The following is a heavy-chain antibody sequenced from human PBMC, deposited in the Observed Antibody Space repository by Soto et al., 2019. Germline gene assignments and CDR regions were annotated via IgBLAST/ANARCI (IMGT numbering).Heavy chain of an antibody. D-gene: IGHD2-8*01. V-gene: IGHV1-3*01. Sequence: ASVKVSFKASGYTFTSYAMHWVRQAPGQRLEWMGWINAGNGNTKYSQKFQGRVTITRDTSASTAYMELSSLRSEDTAVYYCAREAYCTNGVCYYFDYWGQGTLVTVSS. J-gene: IGHJ4*02. CDR1: GYTFTSYA. CDR3: AREAYCTNGVCYYFDY. CDR2: INAGNGNT.